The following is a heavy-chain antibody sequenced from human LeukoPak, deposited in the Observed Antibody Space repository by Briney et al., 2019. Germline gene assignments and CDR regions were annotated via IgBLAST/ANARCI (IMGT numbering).Heavy chain of an antibody. CDR3: TTSSNSYDFWSCYYKGLTNWFDP. D-gene: IGHD3-3*01. Sequence: GGSLRLSCTAPGFTFGDYAMSLVRQAPGKGLEWVGFIRSKAYGGTTEYAASVKGRFTISRDDSKSIAYLQMNSLKTEDTAVYYCTTSSNSYDFWSCYYKGLTNWFDPWGQGTLVTVSS. V-gene: IGHV3-49*04. CDR1: GFTFGDYA. CDR2: IRSKAYGGTT. J-gene: IGHJ5*02.